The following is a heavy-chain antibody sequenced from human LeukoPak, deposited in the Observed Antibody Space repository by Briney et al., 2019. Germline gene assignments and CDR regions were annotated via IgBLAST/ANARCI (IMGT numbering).Heavy chain of an antibody. CDR1: GGSISSYY. CDR3: ARRAPLSGHDAFDI. CDR2: IYTSGST. V-gene: IGHV4-4*09. Sequence: PSETLSLTCTVSGGSISSYYWSWIRQPPGKGLEWIGYIYTSGSTNYNPSLKSRVTISVDTSKNQFSLRLSSVTAADTAVYYCARRAPLSGHDAFDIWGQGTMVTVSS. J-gene: IGHJ3*02. D-gene: IGHD5-12*01.